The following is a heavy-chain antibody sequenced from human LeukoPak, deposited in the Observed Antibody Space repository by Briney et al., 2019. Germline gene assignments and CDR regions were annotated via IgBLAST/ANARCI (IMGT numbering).Heavy chain of an antibody. CDR2: IYYSGST. J-gene: IGHJ4*02. D-gene: IGHD3-16*01. Sequence: KPSETLSLTCTVSGGSISSSSYYWGWIRQPPGKGLEWIGSIYYSGSTYYNPSLKSRVTISVDTSKNQFSLKLSSVTAADTAVYYCASAGFRGLGGALGFDYWGQGTLVTVSS. CDR3: ASAGFRGLGGALGFDY. CDR1: GGSISSSSYY. V-gene: IGHV4-39*01.